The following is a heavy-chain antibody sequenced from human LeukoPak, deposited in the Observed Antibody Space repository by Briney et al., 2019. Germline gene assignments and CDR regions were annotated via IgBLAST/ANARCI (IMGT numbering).Heavy chain of an antibody. CDR1: GXXFTTYW. V-gene: IGHV5-10-1*01. D-gene: IGHD6-13*01. CDR2: IDPSDSYT. J-gene: IGHJ4*02. CDR3: ARHAKAYGSSCDY. Sequence: GESRKISCKGSGXXFTTYWIXXGXXMAGXFLEWMGRIDPSDSYTNYSPSFQGHATISADKHFSTAYLQWTSLKASDTAMYYCARHAKAYGSSCDYWGQGTLVTVSS.